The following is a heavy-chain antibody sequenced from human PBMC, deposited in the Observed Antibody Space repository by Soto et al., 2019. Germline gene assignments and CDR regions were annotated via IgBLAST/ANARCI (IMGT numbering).Heavy chain of an antibody. D-gene: IGHD3-16*02. CDR1: GFSFSSFG. CDR2: NSYDGSNK. Sequence: QVQLVESGGGVVQPRRSLRLSCAASGFSFSSFGMHWVRQAPGKGLEWVAFNSYDGSNKYYADSVKGRFTISRDSSEKTLYLQMNSLRPEDTAVYYCAKALGELSPESYDYWGQGTLVTVSS. J-gene: IGHJ4*02. CDR3: AKALGELSPESYDY. V-gene: IGHV3-30*18.